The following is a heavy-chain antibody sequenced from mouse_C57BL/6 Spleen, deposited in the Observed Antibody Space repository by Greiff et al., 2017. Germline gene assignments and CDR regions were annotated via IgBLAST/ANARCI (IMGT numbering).Heavy chain of an antibody. CDR2: IHPNSGST. D-gene: IGHD1-1*01. CDR1: GYTFTSYR. V-gene: IGHV1-64*01. J-gene: IGHJ2*01. CDR3: VRRTTVVRSLDY. Sequence: QVQLQQPGAELVKPGASVKLSCKASGYTFTSYRMHWVKQRPGQGLEWIGMIHPNSGSTNYNEKFKSKATLTVDKASSPANMQISSQTAEYSAVCYCVRRTTVVRSLDYWGQGTTLTVSS.